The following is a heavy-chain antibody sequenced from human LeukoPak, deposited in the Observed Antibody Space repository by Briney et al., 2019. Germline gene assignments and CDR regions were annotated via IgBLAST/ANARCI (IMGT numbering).Heavy chain of an antibody. D-gene: IGHD3-22*01. CDR1: GGSISSYY. J-gene: IGHJ4*02. V-gene: IGHV4-59*04. CDR2: IYYSGST. Sequence: SETLSLTCTVSGGSISSYYWSWIRQPPGKGLEWIGYIYYSGSTFYNPSLKSRVTISVDTSKNQFSLKLRSVTAADTAVYYCARHISSGYYYPSDYWGQGTLVTVSS. CDR3: ARHISSGYYYPSDY.